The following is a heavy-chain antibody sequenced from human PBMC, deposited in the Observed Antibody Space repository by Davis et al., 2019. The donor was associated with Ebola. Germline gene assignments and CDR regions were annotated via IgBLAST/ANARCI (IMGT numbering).Heavy chain of an antibody. CDR3: ARGARGAMGYYYYYGMDV. V-gene: IGHV1-69*04. CDR2: IIPILGIA. CDR1: GGTFSSYA. Sequence: SVKVSCKASGGTFSSYAISWVRQAPGQGLEWMGRIIPILGIANYAQKFQGRVTITADKSTSTAYMELSSLRSEDTAVYYSARGARGAMGYYYYYGMDVWGQGTTVTVSS. D-gene: IGHD5-18*01. J-gene: IGHJ6*02.